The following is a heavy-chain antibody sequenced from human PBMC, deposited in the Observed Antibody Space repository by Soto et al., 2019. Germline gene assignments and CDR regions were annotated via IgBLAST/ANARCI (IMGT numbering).Heavy chain of an antibody. D-gene: IGHD6-6*01. V-gene: IGHV3-15*01. CDR3: TTDFPYSSASLFDY. J-gene: IGHJ4*02. CDR1: GVTFSNAW. Sequence: GGSLRLSCAASGVTFSNAWRSWVRQAPGKGLEWVGRIKSRTDGGTTDYAAPMKGRFTISRDDSKNTLYLQMNSLKTEDTAVYYCTTDFPYSSASLFDYWGQGTLVTVSS. CDR2: IKSRTDGGTT.